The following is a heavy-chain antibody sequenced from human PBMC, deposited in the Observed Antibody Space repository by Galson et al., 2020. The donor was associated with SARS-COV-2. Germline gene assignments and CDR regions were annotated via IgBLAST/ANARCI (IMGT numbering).Heavy chain of an antibody. CDR2: IYHSGST. Sequence: SETLSLTCAVSGYSISSGYYWGWIRQPPGKGLEWIGSIYHSGSTYYNPSLKSRVTISVDTSKNQFSLKLSSVTAADTAVYYCARDLLWQPRYMDVWGKGTTVTVSS. D-gene: IGHD6-13*01. CDR3: ARDLLWQPRYMDV. J-gene: IGHJ6*03. V-gene: IGHV4-38-2*02. CDR1: GYSISSGYY.